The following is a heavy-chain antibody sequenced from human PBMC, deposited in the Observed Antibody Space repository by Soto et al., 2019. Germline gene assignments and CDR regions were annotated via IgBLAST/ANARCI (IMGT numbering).Heavy chain of an antibody. D-gene: IGHD6-13*01. J-gene: IGHJ4*02. CDR3: ARARATIAAAAIFDC. Sequence: SETLSLTCAVYGGSFSGYYWSWIRQHPGKGLEWIGYIYYSGSTYYNPSLKSRVTISVDTSKNQFSLKLSSVTAADTAVYYCARARATIAAAAIFDCWGQGTLVTVSS. CDR1: GGSFSGYY. CDR2: IYYSGST. V-gene: IGHV4-31*11.